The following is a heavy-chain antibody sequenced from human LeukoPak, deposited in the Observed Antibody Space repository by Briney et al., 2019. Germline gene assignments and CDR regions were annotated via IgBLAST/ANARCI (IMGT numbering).Heavy chain of an antibody. CDR2: VSIYNDNT. D-gene: IGHD3-9*01. CDR3: ARTGHYRFDY. Sequence: ASVNVSCKASGYSFTDYDFSWVRQAPGQGLEWLGWVSIYNDNTHYAREFQDRVTMTTDISTSTAYMELKSLTSDDTAVYFCARTGHYRFDYWGQGTLVTVSS. CDR1: GYSFTDYD. J-gene: IGHJ4*02. V-gene: IGHV1-18*01.